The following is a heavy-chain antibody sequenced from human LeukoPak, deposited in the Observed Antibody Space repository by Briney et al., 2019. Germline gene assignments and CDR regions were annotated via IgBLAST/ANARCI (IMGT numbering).Heavy chain of an antibody. CDR3: ARVASQQLVWAPGWFDP. V-gene: IGHV1-69*05. D-gene: IGHD6-13*01. CDR2: IIPIFGTA. CDR1: GGTFSSYA. J-gene: IGHJ5*02. Sequence: SVKVSCKASGGTFSSYAISWVRQAPGQGLEWMGGIIPIFGTANYAQKFQGRVTITTDESTSTAYMELSSLRSEDTAVYYCARVASQQLVWAPGWFDPWGQGTLVTVSS.